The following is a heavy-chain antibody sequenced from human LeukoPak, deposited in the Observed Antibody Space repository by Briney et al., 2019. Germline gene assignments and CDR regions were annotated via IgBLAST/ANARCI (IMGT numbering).Heavy chain of an antibody. Sequence: GGSLRLSCAGSGFTFSSYAMTWVRQAPGKGLEWVSAISGSGDSTYYADSVKGRFTISRDNSKSTLYLQMNSLRPEDTAVYYGATRGYCSGTSCYAPQPWGQGTLVTVSS. J-gene: IGHJ5*02. CDR1: GFTFSSYA. CDR2: ISGSGDST. D-gene: IGHD2-2*01. CDR3: ATRGYCSGTSCYAPQP. V-gene: IGHV3-23*01.